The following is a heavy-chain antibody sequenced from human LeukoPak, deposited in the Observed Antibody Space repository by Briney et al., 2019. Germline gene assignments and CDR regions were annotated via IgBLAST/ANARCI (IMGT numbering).Heavy chain of an antibody. V-gene: IGHV3-7*03. CDR1: GFTFSSYW. Sequence: PGGSLRLSCAASGFTFSSYWMSWVRQAPGKGLEWVANIKQDGSEKYYVDSVKGRFTISRDNTKNSLYLQMNSLRAEDTAVYYCARYPSIVAGNYFDYWGQGTLVTVSS. CDR3: ARYPSIVAGNYFDY. CDR2: IKQDGSEK. J-gene: IGHJ4*02. D-gene: IGHD6-19*01.